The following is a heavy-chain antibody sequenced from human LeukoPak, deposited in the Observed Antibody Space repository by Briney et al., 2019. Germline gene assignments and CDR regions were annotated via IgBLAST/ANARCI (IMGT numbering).Heavy chain of an antibody. V-gene: IGHV4-61*02. CDR2: IYSSGST. J-gene: IGHJ6*03. CDR3: ARDRGFMVRGSRRGYDDYYYYMDV. CDR1: GGSLSSGSYY. D-gene: IGHD3-10*01. Sequence: PSETLSLTCTVSGGSLSSGSYYWSWIRQPAGKGLEWIGRIYSSGSTNYNPSLKNRVTISVDTSKKQFSLKLSSVTAADTAVYYCARDRGFMVRGSRRGYDDYYYYMDVWGKGTTVTISS.